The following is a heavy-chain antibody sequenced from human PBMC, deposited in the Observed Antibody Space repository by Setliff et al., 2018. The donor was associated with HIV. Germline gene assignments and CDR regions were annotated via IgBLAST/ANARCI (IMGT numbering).Heavy chain of an antibody. J-gene: IGHJ4*02. D-gene: IGHD2-8*01. CDR1: GYTFTGYY. V-gene: IGHV1-69-2*01. CDR2: IDPENDET. CDR3: VLYSTGASRFDY. Sequence: ASVKVSCKASGYTFTGYYMHWVQQAPGKGLHWMGRIDPENDETKYSQKFQVRFTMTADRSTDTAYMELSGLRSEDTAIYYCVLYSTGASRFDYWGQGTLVTVSS.